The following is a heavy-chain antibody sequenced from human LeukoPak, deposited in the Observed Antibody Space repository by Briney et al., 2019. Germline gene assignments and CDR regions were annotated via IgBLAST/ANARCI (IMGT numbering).Heavy chain of an antibody. CDR2: ISYDGSNK. CDR1: GFTFSSYA. V-gene: IGHV3-30-3*01. D-gene: IGHD2-2*01. Sequence: PGGSLRLSCAASGFTFSSYAMHWVRQAPGKGLEWVAVISYDGSNKYYADSVKGRFTISRDNSKNTLYLQMDSLRAEDTAVYYCAKEHCSSDPCYVDYWGQGSLVTVSS. CDR3: AKEHCSSDPCYVDY. J-gene: IGHJ4*02.